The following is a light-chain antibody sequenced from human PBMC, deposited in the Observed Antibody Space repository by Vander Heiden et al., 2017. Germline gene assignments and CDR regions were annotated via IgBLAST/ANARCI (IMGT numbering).Light chain of an antibody. CDR2: WAS. V-gene: IGKV4-1*01. CDR1: QSVLYSSNNKNY. CDR3: QQYYSTPWT. Sequence: DIVMTQSPDSMAVSLGERATINCKASQSVLYSSNNKNYLAWYQQKPGHPPKLLIYWASTRESGVPDRFSGSGSGTDFTLTIRSLQAEDVAVYSCQQYYSTPWTFGQGTKVEIK. J-gene: IGKJ1*01.